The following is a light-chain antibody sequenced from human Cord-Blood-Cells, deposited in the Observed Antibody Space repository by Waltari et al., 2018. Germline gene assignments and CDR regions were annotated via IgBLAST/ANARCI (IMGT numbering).Light chain of an antibody. CDR2: EDS. Sequence: SYELTQPPSVSVSPGQTARITCSGDALPQKYAYWYQQKSGQAPVLVIYEDSKRPSGITERFAGSSSGTMATLTISGAQVEDEADYYCYSTDSSGNHEVFGTGTKVTVL. CDR3: YSTDSSGNHEV. J-gene: IGLJ1*01. V-gene: IGLV3-10*01. CDR1: ALPQKY.